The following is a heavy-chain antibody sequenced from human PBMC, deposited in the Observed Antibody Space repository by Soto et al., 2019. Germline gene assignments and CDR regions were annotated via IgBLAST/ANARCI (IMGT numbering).Heavy chain of an antibody. CDR3: ARGFRSSSWYGAKGMDV. D-gene: IGHD6-13*01. Sequence: PSETLFLTCAVYGGSFSGYYWSWIRQPPGKGLEWIGEINHSGSTNYNPSLKSRVTISVDTSKNQFSLKLSSVTAADTAVYYCARGFRSSSWYGAKGMDVWGQGTTVTVSS. J-gene: IGHJ6*02. CDR1: GGSFSGYY. V-gene: IGHV4-34*01. CDR2: INHSGST.